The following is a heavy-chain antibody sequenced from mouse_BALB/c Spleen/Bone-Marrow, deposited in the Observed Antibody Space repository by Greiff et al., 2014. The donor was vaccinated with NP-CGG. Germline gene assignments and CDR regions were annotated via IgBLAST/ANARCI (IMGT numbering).Heavy chain of an antibody. J-gene: IGHJ4*01. CDR3: ARRDYGIRENYYAMDY. CDR2: IYPGDGDT. CDR1: GYTFISYW. D-gene: IGHD1-2*01. Sequence: QVQLQQSGAELARPGASVKLSCKASGYTFISYWMQWVKQRPGQGLEWIGAIYPGDGDTRYTQKFKGKATLTADKSSSTAYMQLSSLASEDSAVYYCARRDYGIRENYYAMDYWGQGTSVTVSS. V-gene: IGHV1-87*01.